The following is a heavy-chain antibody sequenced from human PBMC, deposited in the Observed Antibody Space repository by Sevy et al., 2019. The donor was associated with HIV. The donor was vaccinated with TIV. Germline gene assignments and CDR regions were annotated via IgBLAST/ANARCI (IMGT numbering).Heavy chain of an antibody. CDR1: GYTFTGYY. J-gene: IGHJ4*02. Sequence: ASVKVSCKASGYTFTGYYMHWVRQAPGQGLEWMGWINPNSGGTNYAQKFQGRVTMTRDTSIRTAYMELSRLRSDDTAVYYSAIDSYYYDSSGYPIDYWGQGTLVTVSS. V-gene: IGHV1-2*02. D-gene: IGHD3-22*01. CDR3: AIDSYYYDSSGYPIDY. CDR2: INPNSGGT.